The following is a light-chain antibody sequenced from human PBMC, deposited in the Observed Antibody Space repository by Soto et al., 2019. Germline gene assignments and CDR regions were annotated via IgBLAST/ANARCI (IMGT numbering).Light chain of an antibody. J-gene: IGKJ5*01. CDR3: QQYENLPT. V-gene: IGKV1-33*01. CDR1: QNINNY. Sequence: DIQMTQSPSSLSASVGDIVTITCQASQNINNYLNWYQQKPGRAPKILIYDASNLEAGVPSRFRGSGSGTDFTFTISRLQPEDIATYYCQQYENLPTFGQGTRLEIK. CDR2: DAS.